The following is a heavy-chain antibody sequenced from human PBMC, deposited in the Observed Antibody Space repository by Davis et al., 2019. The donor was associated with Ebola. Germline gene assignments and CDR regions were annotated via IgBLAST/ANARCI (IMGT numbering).Heavy chain of an antibody. J-gene: IGHJ6*02. V-gene: IGHV1-8*02. CDR1: GGTFSSYA. CDR2: MNPNSGNT. Sequence: ASVKVSCKASGGTFSSYAINWVRQATGQGLEWMGWMNPNSGNTGYAQKFQGRVTMTRNTSISTAYMELSSLRSEDTAVYYCAVNLILDYYYGMDVWGQGTTVTVSS. CDR3: AVNLILDYYYGMDV. D-gene: IGHD2-15*01.